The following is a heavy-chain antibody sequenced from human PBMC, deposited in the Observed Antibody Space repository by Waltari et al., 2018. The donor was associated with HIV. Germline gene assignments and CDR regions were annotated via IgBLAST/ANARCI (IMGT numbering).Heavy chain of an antibody. D-gene: IGHD3-16*01. CDR2: INAGNCNT. J-gene: IGHJ4*02. Sequence: QVQVVQSGAEVKKPGASVKVSCKASGYTFTNYAIHWVRQAPGQRLEWMGWINAGNCNTKYSQKFQGRVTITRDTSASTAYMELSSLRSEDTAVDYCARSHEYVLGSYDFDYWGQGTLVTVSS. V-gene: IGHV1-3*01. CDR3: ARSHEYVLGSYDFDY. CDR1: GYTFTNYA.